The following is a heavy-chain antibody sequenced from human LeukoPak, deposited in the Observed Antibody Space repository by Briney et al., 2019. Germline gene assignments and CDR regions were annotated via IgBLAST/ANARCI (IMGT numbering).Heavy chain of an antibody. D-gene: IGHD1-26*01. J-gene: IGHJ3*02. CDR3: ARALGLLGGNDAFDI. V-gene: IGHV3-21*01. CDR1: GFTFSSYS. Sequence: GGSLRLSCAASGFTFSSYSMNWVRQAPGKGLEWVSSISSSNSYIYYADSVKGRFTISRDNAKNSLYLQMNSLRAEDTAVYYCARALGLLGGNDAFDIWGQGTMVTVSS. CDR2: ISSSNSYI.